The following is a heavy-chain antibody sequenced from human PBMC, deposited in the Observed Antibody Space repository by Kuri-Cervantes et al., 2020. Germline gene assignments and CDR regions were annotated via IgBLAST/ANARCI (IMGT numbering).Heavy chain of an antibody. Sequence: TLSLTCTVSGGSISSGGYYWSWIRQPAGKGLEWIGRIYTSGSTNYNPSLKSRVTISVDTSKNQFSLKLSSVTAADTAVYYCARGDSSSWSWAFDIWGQGTMVTVSS. D-gene: IGHD6-13*01. CDR3: ARGDSSSWSWAFDI. CDR1: GGSISSGGYY. J-gene: IGHJ3*02. V-gene: IGHV4-61*02. CDR2: IYTSGST.